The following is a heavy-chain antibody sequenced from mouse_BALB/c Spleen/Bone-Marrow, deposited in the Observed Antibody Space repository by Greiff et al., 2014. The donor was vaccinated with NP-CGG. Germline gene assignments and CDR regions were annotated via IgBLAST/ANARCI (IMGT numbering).Heavy chain of an antibody. D-gene: IGHD1-1*01. Sequence: EVQVVESGPELVKPGASVKMSCKASGYTFTSYVMHWMKQKPGQGLEWIGYINPYNDGTKYNETFKGKATLTSDKSSSTAYVDLSSLTSEDSAVYFCARSEYFGSSYDYWGQGTTLTVSS. V-gene: IGHV1-14*01. J-gene: IGHJ2*01. CDR3: ARSEYFGSSYDY. CDR2: INPYNDGT. CDR1: GYTFTSYV.